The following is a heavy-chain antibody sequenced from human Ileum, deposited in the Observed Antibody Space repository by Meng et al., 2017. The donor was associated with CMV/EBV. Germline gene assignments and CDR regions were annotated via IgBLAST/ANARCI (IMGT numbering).Heavy chain of an antibody. D-gene: IGHD3-3*01. J-gene: IGHJ4*02. CDR2: ISSSGSTI. Sequence: GESLKISCAASGFTFSDYYMSWIRQAPGKGLEWVSYISSSGSTIYYADSVKGRFTISRDNAKNSLYLQMNSLRAEDTAVYYCARVKIGNFWSGYSGYYFDYWGQGTRVTVSS. CDR3: ARVKIGNFWSGYSGYYFDY. CDR1: GFTFSDYY. V-gene: IGHV3-11*04.